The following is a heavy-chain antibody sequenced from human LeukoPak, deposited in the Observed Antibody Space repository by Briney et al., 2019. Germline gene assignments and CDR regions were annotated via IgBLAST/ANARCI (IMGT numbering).Heavy chain of an antibody. CDR2: INSDGSST. J-gene: IGHJ3*02. CDR1: GFTFSSYW. D-gene: IGHD6-19*01. Sequence: GVSLRLSCAASGFTFSSYWMHWVRQAPGKGLVWVSRINSDGSSTSYADSVKGRFTISRDNAKNTLYLQMNSLRAEDTAVYYCARDLPSSGWYDAFDIWGQGTMVTVSS. V-gene: IGHV3-74*01. CDR3: ARDLPSSGWYDAFDI.